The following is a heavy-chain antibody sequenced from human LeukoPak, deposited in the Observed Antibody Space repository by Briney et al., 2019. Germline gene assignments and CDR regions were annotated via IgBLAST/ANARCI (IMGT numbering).Heavy chain of an antibody. J-gene: IGHJ4*02. D-gene: IGHD1-14*01. Sequence: PGASLRLSCAAPGFTFSSYGMHWVRQAPGKGLEWVAVISYDGSNKYYADSVKGRFTISRDNSKNTLYLQMNSLRAEDTAVYYCAKLREPFDYWGQGTLVTVSS. CDR1: GFTFSSYG. V-gene: IGHV3-30*18. CDR2: ISYDGSNK. CDR3: AKLREPFDY.